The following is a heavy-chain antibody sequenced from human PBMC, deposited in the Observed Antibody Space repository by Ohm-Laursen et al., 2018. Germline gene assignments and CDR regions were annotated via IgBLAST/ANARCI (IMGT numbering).Heavy chain of an antibody. CDR3: ARDLGLVGTNWGYYFNC. Sequence: GASVKVSCKASGYTFTSHYIHWVRQAPGQGLEWMGIINPSGGSTKYAQKSQGRVTMTRDTSTSTVYMEMSSPRSEDTAVYYCARDLGLVGTNWGYYFNCWGQGTLVTVSS. V-gene: IGHV1-46*01. CDR2: INPSGGST. CDR1: GYTFTSHY. J-gene: IGHJ4*02. D-gene: IGHD7-27*01.